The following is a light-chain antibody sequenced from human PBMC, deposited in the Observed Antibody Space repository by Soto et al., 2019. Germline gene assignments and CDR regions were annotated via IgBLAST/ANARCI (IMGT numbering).Light chain of an antibody. V-gene: IGKV3-20*01. Sequence: EIVLTNSPATLSVSPGERATLSFRSSQSVSSNLAWSQQKPGQAPRLLIYGASNRATGIPDRFSGSGSGTDFTLTISRLEPEDFAVYYCQQFSSYPLTFGGGTKVDIK. J-gene: IGKJ4*01. CDR2: GAS. CDR1: QSVSSN. CDR3: QQFSSYPLT.